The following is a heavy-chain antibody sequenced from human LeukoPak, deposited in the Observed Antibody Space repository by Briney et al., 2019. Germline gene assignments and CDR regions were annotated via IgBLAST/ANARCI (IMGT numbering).Heavy chain of an antibody. V-gene: IGHV4-61*02. J-gene: IGHJ4*02. CDR2: IYPSGST. CDR1: GASIISGSYY. D-gene: IGHD6-19*01. CDR3: ARSTGSSGWRYFDY. Sequence: PSQTLSLTCTVSGASIISGSYYWSWIRQPAGKGLEWIGRIYPSGSTNYNPSLKSRVTISVDTSKNQFSLKLNSVTAADTAVYYCARSTGSSGWRYFDYWGQGTLVTVS.